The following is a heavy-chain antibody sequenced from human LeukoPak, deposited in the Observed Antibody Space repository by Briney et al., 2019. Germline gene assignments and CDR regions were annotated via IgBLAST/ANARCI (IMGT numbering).Heavy chain of an antibody. D-gene: IGHD3-9*01. J-gene: IGHJ5*02. CDR3: ARDLGDYDVLTGYYKNWFDP. CDR2: ISAYNGNT. Sequence: ASVKVSCKASGFTFTSYGISWVRQAPGQGLEWMGWISAYNGNTNYAQESQGRVTMTTDTSTSTAYMDLRSLRSDDTAVYYCARDLGDYDVLTGYYKNWFDPWGQGTLVTVSS. V-gene: IGHV1-18*01. CDR1: GFTFTSYG.